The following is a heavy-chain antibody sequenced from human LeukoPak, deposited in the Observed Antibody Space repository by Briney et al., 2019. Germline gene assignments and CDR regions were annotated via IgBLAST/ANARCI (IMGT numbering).Heavy chain of an antibody. D-gene: IGHD3-22*01. CDR1: GYTFTGYY. CDR3: AREEYYYDSSGYMGY. CDR2: ISAYNGNT. Sequence: ASVKVSCKASGYTFTGYYMHWVRQAPGQGLEWMGWISAYNGNTNYAQKLQGRVTMTTDTSTSTAYMELRSLRSDDTAVYYCAREEYYYDSSGYMGYWGQGTLVTVSS. J-gene: IGHJ4*02. V-gene: IGHV1-18*04.